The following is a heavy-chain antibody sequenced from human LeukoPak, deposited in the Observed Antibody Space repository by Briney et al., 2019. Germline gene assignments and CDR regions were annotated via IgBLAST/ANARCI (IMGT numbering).Heavy chain of an antibody. D-gene: IGHD2-15*01. V-gene: IGHV3-23*01. CDR3: AKDTGVVVAFDY. J-gene: IGHJ4*02. CDR1: GFTFINYA. Sequence: GGSLRLSCTASGFTFINYAMSWVRQAPGKGPEWVSIIGGSGGNTYYANSVKGRFTISRDNSKNTLYLQMNSLRAEDTAVYYCAKDTGVVVAFDYWGQGALVTVSS. CDR2: IGGSGGNT.